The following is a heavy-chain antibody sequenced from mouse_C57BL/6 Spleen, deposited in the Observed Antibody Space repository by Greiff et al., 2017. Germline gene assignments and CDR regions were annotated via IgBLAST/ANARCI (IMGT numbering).Heavy chain of an antibody. V-gene: IGHV1-54*01. CDR1: GYAFTNYL. CDR3: ARSRVVADYAMDY. D-gene: IGHD1-1*01. J-gene: IGHJ4*01. Sequence: QVQLQQSGAELVRPGTSVKVSCKASGYAFTNYLIEWVKQRPGQGLEWIGVINPGSGGTNYNEKFKGKATLTADKSSSTAYMQLNSLTSEDSAVXFCARSRVVADYAMDYWGQGTSVTVSS. CDR2: INPGSGGT.